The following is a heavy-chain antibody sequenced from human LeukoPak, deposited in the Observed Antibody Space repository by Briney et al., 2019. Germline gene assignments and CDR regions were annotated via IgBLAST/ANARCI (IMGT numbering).Heavy chain of an antibody. CDR1: GFTFSSYE. V-gene: IGHV3-48*03. D-gene: IGHD3-10*02. CDR2: ISSSGSTI. CDR3: ARTEQDSITMYPLPSNLFDP. Sequence: GGSLRLSCAASGFTFSSYEMSWVRQAPGKGLEWVSYISSSGSTIYYADSVKGRFTISRDNAKNSLYLQMNSLRAEDTAVYYCARTEQDSITMYPLPSNLFDPSGQGTLVTVSS. J-gene: IGHJ5*02.